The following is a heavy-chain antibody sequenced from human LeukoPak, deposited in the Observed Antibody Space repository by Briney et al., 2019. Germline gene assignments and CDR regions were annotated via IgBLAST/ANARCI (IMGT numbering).Heavy chain of an antibody. CDR2: ISGSGGST. V-gene: IGHV3-23*01. CDR1: GFTFSSYA. D-gene: IGHD3-10*01. CDR3: ARSELGYNYYYMDV. J-gene: IGHJ6*03. Sequence: GGPLRLSCAASGFTFSSYAMSWVRQAPGKGLEWVSAISGSGGSTYYADSVKGRFTISRDNAKKSLYLQMNSLRVEDTAVYYCARSELGYNYYYMDVWGKGTTVTISS.